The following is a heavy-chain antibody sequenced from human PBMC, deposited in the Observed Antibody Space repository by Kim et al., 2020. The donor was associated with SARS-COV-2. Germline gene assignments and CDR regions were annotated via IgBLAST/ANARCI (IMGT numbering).Heavy chain of an antibody. CDR3: AVKHSGNYPFDY. CDR1: GFAFSSYA. V-gene: IGHV3-23*01. D-gene: IGHD1-26*01. CDR2: ISGSGGDI. Sequence: GGSLRLSCATSGFAFSSYAMGWVRQAPGKGLQWVSSISGSGGDISYADSVKGRFTVSSDSSKNTLYLQMNSLRAEDSAVYYCAVKHSGNYPFDYWGQGTL. J-gene: IGHJ4*02.